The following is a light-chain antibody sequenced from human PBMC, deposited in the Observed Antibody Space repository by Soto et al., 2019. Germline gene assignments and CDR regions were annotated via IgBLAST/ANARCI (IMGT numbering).Light chain of an antibody. J-gene: IGLJ1*01. CDR2: DVI. V-gene: IGLV2-14*01. CDR3: SSYRSRSTLLYV. Sequence: QSALTQPASVSGSPGQSITISCTGTSSDVGGYNYVSWYQQHPGKAPKLMIYDVINRPSGVSNRFSGSKSGNTASLNISGLQAEDEADYYCSSYRSRSTLLYVFGTGTKVTVL. CDR1: SSDVGGYNY.